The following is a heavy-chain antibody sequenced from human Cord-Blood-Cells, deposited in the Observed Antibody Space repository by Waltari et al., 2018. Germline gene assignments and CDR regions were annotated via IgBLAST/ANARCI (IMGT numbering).Heavy chain of an antibody. J-gene: IGHJ3*02. V-gene: IGHV1-24*01. CDR2: FDPEDGET. CDR3: ATPVVRFLEWLISPWAFDI. D-gene: IGHD3-3*01. CDR1: GCTLTELS. Sequence: QVQLVQSGAEVKKPGASVKVSCKVSGCTLTELSMHWVRQAPGKGLEWMGGFDPEDGETIYAQNFQGRVTMTEDTSTDTAYMELSSLRSEDTAAYYCATPVVRFLEWLISPWAFDIWGQGTMVTVSS.